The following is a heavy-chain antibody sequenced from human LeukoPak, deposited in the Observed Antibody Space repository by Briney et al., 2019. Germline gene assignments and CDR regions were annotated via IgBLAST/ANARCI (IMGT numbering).Heavy chain of an antibody. CDR2: IYSDNT. Sequence: QAGGSLRLSCAASGFNVSINYMSWVRQAPGKGLEWVSFIYSDNTHYSDSVKGRFTISRDNSKNTLYLQMNSLRAEDTAVYYCARRAGAYSHPYDYWGQGTLVTVSS. D-gene: IGHD4/OR15-4a*01. CDR1: GFNVSINY. CDR3: ARRAGAYSHPYDY. V-gene: IGHV3-53*01. J-gene: IGHJ4*02.